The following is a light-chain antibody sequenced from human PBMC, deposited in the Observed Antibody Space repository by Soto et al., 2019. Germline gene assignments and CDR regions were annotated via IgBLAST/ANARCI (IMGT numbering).Light chain of an antibody. CDR3: SSFAGNHNLV. CDR2: EVS. J-gene: IGLJ2*01. CDR1: SSDVGGYNY. V-gene: IGLV2-8*01. Sequence: QSALTQPPSAPGSPGQSVTISCTGTSSDVGGYNYVSWYQQHPGKAPKLMISEVSKRPSGVPDRFSGSKSGNTASLTVSGLQAEDEADYYCSSFAGNHNLVFGGGTKLTVL.